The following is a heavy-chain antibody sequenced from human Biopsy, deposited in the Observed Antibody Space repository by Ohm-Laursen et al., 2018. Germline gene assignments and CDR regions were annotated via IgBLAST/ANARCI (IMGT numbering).Heavy chain of an antibody. J-gene: IGHJ4*02. D-gene: IGHD1-26*01. Sequence: SETLSLTCAVFGFSISSGHYWAWIRQPPGKGLEWIGTTSHSGNTYYNPSLKSRVTISADSSKNQFSLRLSSVTAADTAVYYCALGGGSYVNFDYWGQGTLVTVSS. CDR1: GFSISSGHY. CDR2: TSHSGNT. CDR3: ALGGGSYVNFDY. V-gene: IGHV4-38-2*01.